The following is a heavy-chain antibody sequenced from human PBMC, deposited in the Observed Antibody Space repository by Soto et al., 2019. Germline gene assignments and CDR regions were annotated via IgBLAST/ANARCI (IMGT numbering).Heavy chain of an antibody. CDR3: AHRRVGSSEWYDWFDP. CDR2: IYWNDEK. J-gene: IGHJ5*02. V-gene: IGHV2-5*01. Sequence: QITLRESGPTLVKPTQTLTLTCTFSGFSLSTSGVRVGWIRQPPGKALEWLAIIYWNDEKHYSSSLGSRLTITKDTSKNQVVLTMTNIDPVDTATYYCAHRRVGSSEWYDWFDPWGQGMLVTVSS. CDR1: GFSLSTSGVR. D-gene: IGHD3-22*01.